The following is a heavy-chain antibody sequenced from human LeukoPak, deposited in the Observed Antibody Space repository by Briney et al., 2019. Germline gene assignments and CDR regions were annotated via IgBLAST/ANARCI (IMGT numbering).Heavy chain of an antibody. CDR2: IYSGGST. J-gene: IGHJ4*02. CDR1: GFTVSSNY. Sequence: GGSLRLSCAASGFTVSSNYMSWVRQAPGKGLEWVSVIYSGGSTYYADSVKGRFTISRDNSKNTLYLQMNSLRAEDTAVYYCARVSNNWNFPFFDYWGQGTLVTVSS. V-gene: IGHV3-66*02. D-gene: IGHD1-20*01. CDR3: ARVSNNWNFPFFDY.